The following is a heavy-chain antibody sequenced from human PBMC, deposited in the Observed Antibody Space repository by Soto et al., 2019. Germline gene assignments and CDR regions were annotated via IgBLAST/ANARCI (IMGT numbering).Heavy chain of an antibody. V-gene: IGHV1-69*12. J-gene: IGHJ3*02. CDR1: GGTFSNHA. D-gene: IGHD6-13*01. CDR3: AREVAADGTFREDVFDI. CDR2: IIPIFTTT. Sequence: QVHLVQSGAEVKKPGSSVKVPCKAPGGTFSNHAINWVRQAPGQGLEWMGRIIPIFTTTNYAQKFQGRVTMTADESTITAYLELSSLEHDDTAVYYCAREVAADGTFREDVFDIWGQGTLVTVSS.